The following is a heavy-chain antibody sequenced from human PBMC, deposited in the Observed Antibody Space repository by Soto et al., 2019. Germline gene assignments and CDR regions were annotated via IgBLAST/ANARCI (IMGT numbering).Heavy chain of an antibody. J-gene: IGHJ4*02. CDR2: IYYSGST. CDR1: GGSISSGDYY. Sequence: QVQLQESGPGLVKPSQTLSLTCTVSGGSISSGDYYWSWIRQPQGKGLEWIGYIYYSGSTDYNPSLKCRVTMSVDTSKNQFALKLSSVTAADTAVYYCARVHYYYDSRGYYYFDYWGQGTLVTVSS. CDR3: ARVHYYYDSRGYYYFDY. D-gene: IGHD3-22*01. V-gene: IGHV4-30-4*01.